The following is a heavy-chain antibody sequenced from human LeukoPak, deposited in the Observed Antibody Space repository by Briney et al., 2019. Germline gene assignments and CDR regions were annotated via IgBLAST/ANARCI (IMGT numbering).Heavy chain of an antibody. D-gene: IGHD3-16*01. Sequence: GGSLRLSCAASGFTFSSYSMNWVRQAPGKGLEWVAFIRYDGSNKYYADSVKGRFTISRDNSKNTLYLQMNSLRAEDTAVYYCAKDREEITVLDYWGQGTLVTVSS. CDR1: GFTFSSYS. J-gene: IGHJ4*02. V-gene: IGHV3-30*02. CDR2: IRYDGSNK. CDR3: AKDREEITVLDY.